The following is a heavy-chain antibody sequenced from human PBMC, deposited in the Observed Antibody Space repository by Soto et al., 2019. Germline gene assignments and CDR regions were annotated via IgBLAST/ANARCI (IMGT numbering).Heavy chain of an antibody. CDR2: FYYSGST. V-gene: IGHV4-59*01. D-gene: IGHD2-15*01. Sequence: SETLSLTCTVSGDSIRIYYWSWIRQPPGKGLEWIGYFYYSGSTNYNPSLKSRVTLSVDASKDLFSLKLSSVTAADTAVYYCARGEDIIFDYWGQGTLVTVSS. CDR1: GDSIRIYY. CDR3: ARGEDIIFDY. J-gene: IGHJ4*02.